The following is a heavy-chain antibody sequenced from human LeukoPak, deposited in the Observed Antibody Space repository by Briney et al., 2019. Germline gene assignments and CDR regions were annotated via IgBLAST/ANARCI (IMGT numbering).Heavy chain of an antibody. Sequence: SETLSLTCSVSGGSISTYYWSWIRQPPGKGLEWIGYIYYSGSTYYNPSLKSRVTISVDTSKNQFSLKLSSVTAADTAVYYCASASYWYFDLWGRGTLVTVSS. CDR3: ASASYWYFDL. V-gene: IGHV4-59*08. CDR1: GGSISTYY. CDR2: IYYSGST. J-gene: IGHJ2*01.